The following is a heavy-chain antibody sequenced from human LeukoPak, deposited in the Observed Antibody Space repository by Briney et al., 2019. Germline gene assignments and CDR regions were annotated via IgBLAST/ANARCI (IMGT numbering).Heavy chain of an antibody. J-gene: IGHJ4*02. D-gene: IGHD3-22*01. CDR1: GGSISSYY. CDR2: IYYSGST. Sequence: SETLSLTCTVSGGSISSYYWSWIRQPPGEGLEWIGYIYYSGSTKYNPSLESRVTISVDTSKNQFSLRLSSVTAADTAVYYCARHLSGSSYPFAYWGQGTLVTVSS. V-gene: IGHV4-59*08. CDR3: ARHLSGSSYPFAY.